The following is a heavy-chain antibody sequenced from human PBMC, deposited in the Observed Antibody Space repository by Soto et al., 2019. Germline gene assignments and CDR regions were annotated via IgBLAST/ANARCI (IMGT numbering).Heavy chain of an antibody. Sequence: GGSLRLSCAASGFTFSSYSMNWVRQAPGKGLEWVSSISSSSSYIYYADSVKGRFTIPRDNAKNSLYLQMNSLRAEDTAVYYCARDCSSTSCFDYWGQGTLVTVSS. V-gene: IGHV3-21*01. CDR1: GFTFSSYS. CDR3: ARDCSSTSCFDY. CDR2: ISSSSSYI. D-gene: IGHD2-2*01. J-gene: IGHJ4*02.